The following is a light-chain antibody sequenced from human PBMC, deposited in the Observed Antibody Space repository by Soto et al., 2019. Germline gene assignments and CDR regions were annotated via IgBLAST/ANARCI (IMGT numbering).Light chain of an antibody. CDR1: QSVSNN. J-gene: IGKJ1*01. CDR2: GSS. CDR3: QQYNNWPRT. Sequence: EIVMTQSPVTMSVSPGESATLSCRASQSVSNNVAWYQQKPGQAPRLLIYGSSTRATGIPARLSGSRSGTEFTLTISSLQSEDFAVYYCQQYNNWPRTFGRGTKVEIK. V-gene: IGKV3-15*01.